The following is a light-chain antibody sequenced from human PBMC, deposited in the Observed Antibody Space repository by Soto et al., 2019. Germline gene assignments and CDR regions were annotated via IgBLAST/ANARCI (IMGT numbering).Light chain of an antibody. CDR2: DTS. CDR3: QQYSSYWT. CDR1: QRISSW. V-gene: IGKV1-5*01. Sequence: DIQMTQSPSTLSASVGDRVTITCRASQRISSWLAWYQQKPGKAPKLLIYDTSSLESGVPSRFSGSGSGTEFTLTISSLQPDDFAIYYCQQYSSYWTFGQGTKVEIK. J-gene: IGKJ1*01.